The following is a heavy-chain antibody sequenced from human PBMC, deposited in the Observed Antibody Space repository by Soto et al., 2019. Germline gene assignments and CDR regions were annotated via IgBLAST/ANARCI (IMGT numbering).Heavy chain of an antibody. J-gene: IGHJ4*02. CDR1: GYAFNINW. V-gene: IGHV5-51*01. D-gene: IGHD3-16*01. CDR3: ARLRRGCNKTSWYYADH. Sequence: GESPKISPRGSGYAFNINWFGSGCQLPGGSLEWVGIMYPGDYDTRLLQSLPGHVTLSADVAVSTAFLQWRSLKTSDSGMYFCARLRRGCNKTSWYYADHWGQGTSVTVSS. CDR2: MYPGDYDT.